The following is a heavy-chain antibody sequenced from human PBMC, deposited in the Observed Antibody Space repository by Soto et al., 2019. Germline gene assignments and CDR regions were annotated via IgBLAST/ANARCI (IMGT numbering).Heavy chain of an antibody. CDR2: IYYSGST. CDR1: GGSISSYY. D-gene: IGHD3-16*01. Sequence: PSETLSLTCTVSGGSISSYYWSWIRQPPGKGLEWIGYIYYSGSTNYNPSLKSRVTISVDTSKNQFSLKLSSVTAADTAVYYCARAWSYDYASYYYYYMDVWGKGTTVTVSS. J-gene: IGHJ6*03. CDR3: ARAWSYDYASYYYYYMDV. V-gene: IGHV4-59*01.